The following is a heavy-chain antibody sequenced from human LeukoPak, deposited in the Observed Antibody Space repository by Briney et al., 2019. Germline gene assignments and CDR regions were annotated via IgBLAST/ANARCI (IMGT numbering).Heavy chain of an antibody. CDR2: LDSSGST. D-gene: IGHD4-23*01. Sequence: SETLSLTCTVSGGSISSRSDYWDWIRQTPGKGLEWIGNLDSSGSTYYNPSLKSRVTISVGTSKNQFSLNLRSVTAADTAIYFCSRSHDYGGLYFYYYMDVWGKGTTVTVSS. CDR3: SRSHDYGGLYFYYYMDV. CDR1: GGSISSRSDY. V-gene: IGHV4-39*01. J-gene: IGHJ6*03.